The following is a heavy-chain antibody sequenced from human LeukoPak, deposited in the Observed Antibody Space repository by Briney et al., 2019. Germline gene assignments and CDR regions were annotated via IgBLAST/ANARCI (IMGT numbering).Heavy chain of an antibody. CDR2: IVVGSGNT. V-gene: IGHV1-58*01. D-gene: IGHD3-22*01. CDR1: GFTFISSA. CDR3: AADPSYSSGYRYYFDY. J-gene: IGHJ4*02. Sequence: ASVKVSCKTSGFTFISSAVQWGRQARGQRLEWIGWIVVGSGNTNYAQKFQERVTITRDMSTSTAYMELSSLRSEDTAVYYCAADPSYSSGYRYYFDYWGQGTLVTVSS.